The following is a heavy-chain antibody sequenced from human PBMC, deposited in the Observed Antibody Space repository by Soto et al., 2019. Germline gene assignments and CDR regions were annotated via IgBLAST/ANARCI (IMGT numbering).Heavy chain of an antibody. CDR1: GYTFTSYD. V-gene: IGHV1-8*01. J-gene: IGHJ6*03. CDR2: MNPNSGNT. D-gene: IGHD2-21*01. CDR3: ARGRRVIPAMDV. Sequence: ASVKVSCKASGYTFTSYDINWVRQATGQGLEWMGWMNPNSGNTGYAQKFQGRVTMTRNTSISTAYMELSSLRSEDTAVYYCARGRRVIPAMDVWGKGTTVTVSS.